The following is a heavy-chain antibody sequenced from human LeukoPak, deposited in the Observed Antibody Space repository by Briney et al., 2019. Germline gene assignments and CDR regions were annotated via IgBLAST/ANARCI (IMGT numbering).Heavy chain of an antibody. Sequence: GGSLRLSCAASGFTFSSYSMNWVRQAPGKGLEWVGHIKSKTDGGTTDYAAPVKGRFTISRDDSKNTLFLQMSSLKTEDTAVYYCTTEGVVVITDDAFDMWGQGTMVTVSS. J-gene: IGHJ3*02. D-gene: IGHD3-22*01. V-gene: IGHV3-15*01. CDR3: TTEGVVVITDDAFDM. CDR2: IKSKTDGGTT. CDR1: GFTFSSYS.